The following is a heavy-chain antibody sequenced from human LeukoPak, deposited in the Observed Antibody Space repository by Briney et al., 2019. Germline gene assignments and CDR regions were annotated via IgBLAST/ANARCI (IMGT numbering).Heavy chain of an antibody. CDR3: ARDVTMVRGAQDYYGMDV. CDR2: IYSGGST. V-gene: IGHV3-53*01. D-gene: IGHD3-10*01. J-gene: IGHJ6*02. CDR1: GFTVSSNY. Sequence: GGSLRLSCAASGFTVSSNYMSWVRQAPGKGLEWVSVIYSGGSTYYVDSVKGRFTISRDNSKNTLYLQMNSQRAEDTAVYFCARDVTMVRGAQDYYGMDVWGQGTTVTVSS.